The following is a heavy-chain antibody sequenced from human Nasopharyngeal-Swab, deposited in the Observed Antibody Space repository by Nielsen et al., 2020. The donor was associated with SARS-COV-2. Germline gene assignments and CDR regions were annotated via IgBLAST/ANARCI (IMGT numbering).Heavy chain of an antibody. D-gene: IGHD4-17*01. CDR2: IIVNLGMT. CDR3: ATWGIGYGENAHATFDS. CDR1: GGTFRKYA. Sequence: SVKVSCKVSGGTFRKYAISWVRQAPGQGLEWMGGIIVNLGMTKYAQKFKDSVIINADESTGTAYMELSSLRSEDTAVYYCATWGIGYGENAHATFDSWGQGTQVTVSS. V-gene: IGHV1-69*10. J-gene: IGHJ4*02.